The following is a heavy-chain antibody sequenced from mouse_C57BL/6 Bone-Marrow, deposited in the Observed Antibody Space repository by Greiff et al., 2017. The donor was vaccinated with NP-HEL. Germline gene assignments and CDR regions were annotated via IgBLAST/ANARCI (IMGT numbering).Heavy chain of an antibody. D-gene: IGHD2-3*01. J-gene: IGHJ4*01. Sequence: EVQRVESGGDLVKPGGSLKLSCAASGFTFSSYGMSWVRQTPDKRLEWVATISSGGSYTYYPDSVKGRFTISRDNAKNTLYLQMSSLKSEDTAMYYCARRYDGLYAMDYWGQGTSVTVSS. CDR1: GFTFSSYG. V-gene: IGHV5-6*01. CDR3: ARRYDGLYAMDY. CDR2: ISSGGSYT.